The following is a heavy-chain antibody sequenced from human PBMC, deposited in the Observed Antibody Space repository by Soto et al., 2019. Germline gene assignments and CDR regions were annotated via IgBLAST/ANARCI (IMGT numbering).Heavy chain of an antibody. J-gene: IGHJ5*02. CDR3: ARSLYP. CDR1: GGAIGSFY. CDR2: IHYNGTT. Sequence: QLQLQESGPGLVRPSETLSLTCTVSGGAIGSFYWSWIRQSPGKGLEWIGYIHYNGTTHYNPXLRGXVTXXXXXXXNXLFLTLTSVTAADTAVYYCARSLYPWGPGALVTVSS. V-gene: IGHV4-59*01.